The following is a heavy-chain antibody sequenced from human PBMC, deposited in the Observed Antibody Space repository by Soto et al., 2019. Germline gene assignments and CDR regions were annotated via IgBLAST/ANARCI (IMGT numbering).Heavy chain of an antibody. D-gene: IGHD2-15*01. Sequence: QVQLVQSGAEVKKPGASVKVSCQASGYAFSNNDIRWVRQGTGQGLEWMGWMNPNSGNGGYAQKFQGRVTMTRDTSTSTAYMELSSLTSDDTAIYYCARMVTSGPLNWFDPWCQGTLVTVSS. CDR2: MNPNSGNG. CDR1: GYAFSNND. V-gene: IGHV1-8*01. J-gene: IGHJ5*02. CDR3: ARMVTSGPLNWFDP.